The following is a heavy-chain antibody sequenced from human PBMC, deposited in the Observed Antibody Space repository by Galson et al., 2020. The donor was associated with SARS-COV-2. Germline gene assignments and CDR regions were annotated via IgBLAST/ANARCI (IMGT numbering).Heavy chain of an antibody. CDR1: GYSFTSYD. V-gene: IGHV1-8*01. J-gene: IGHJ3*01. CDR3: AREGIRGTGGIDNAFDV. D-gene: IGHD1-20*01. CDR2: VNPNSHNT. Sequence: ASVKVSCKAFGYSFTSYDINWVRQAPGQGLEWMGWVNPNSHNTGYAQKFQGRVSMTMDTSTRTSYMELSSLTSEDTAVYYCAREGIRGTGGIDNAFDVWGQGTVVNVSS.